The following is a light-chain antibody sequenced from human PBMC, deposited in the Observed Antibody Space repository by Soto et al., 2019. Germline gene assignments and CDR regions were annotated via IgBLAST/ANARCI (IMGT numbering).Light chain of an antibody. Sequence: GDRVTITCRASQSISSWLAWYQQKPGTAPNLLIYKASTLQSGVPSRFSGSGSGTEFTLTISSLQPDDSATYYCQQYNDNWTFGQGTKVDIK. J-gene: IGKJ1*01. CDR1: QSISSW. CDR3: QQYNDNWT. V-gene: IGKV1-5*03. CDR2: KAS.